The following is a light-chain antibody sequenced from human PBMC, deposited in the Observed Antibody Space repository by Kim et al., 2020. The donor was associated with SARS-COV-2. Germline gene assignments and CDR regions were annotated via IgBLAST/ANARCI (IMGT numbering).Light chain of an antibody. V-gene: IGKV2-28*01. Sequence: DIVMTQSPLSLPVTPGEPASISCRSSQSLLHSNGYNYLDWYLQKPGQSPQLLIYLGSNRASGVPDRFSGSGSGTDFTLKISRVEAEDVGVYYCMQALQTPYTFGQGPKLAI. CDR3: MQALQTPYT. J-gene: IGKJ2*01. CDR1: QSLLHSNGYNY. CDR2: LGS.